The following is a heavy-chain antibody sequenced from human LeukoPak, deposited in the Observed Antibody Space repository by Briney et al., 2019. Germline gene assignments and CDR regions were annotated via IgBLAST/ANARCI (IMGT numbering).Heavy chain of an antibody. Sequence: PGGTLRLSCAASGFTFSSYGMSWVRQAPGKGLEWVSYISSSSSTIYYADSVKGRFTISRDNAKNSLYLQMNRLRAEDTAVYYCARVFALYGSGRSPELFDYWGQGTLVTVSS. CDR1: GFTFSSYG. J-gene: IGHJ4*02. CDR2: ISSSSSTI. CDR3: ARVFALYGSGRSPELFDY. V-gene: IGHV3-48*01. D-gene: IGHD3-10*01.